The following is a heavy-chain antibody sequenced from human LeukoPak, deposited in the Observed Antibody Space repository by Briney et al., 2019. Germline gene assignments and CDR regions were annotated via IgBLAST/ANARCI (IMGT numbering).Heavy chain of an antibody. D-gene: IGHD3/OR15-3a*01. CDR3: ARGPDSWTGFDP. CDR1: GYTFTGYY. CDR2: IKPDSGGT. J-gene: IGHJ5*02. Sequence: WASVKVSCTASGYTFTGYYLHWVRQAPGQGLDWMGWIKPDSGGTNYAQKFQGRVTMTRDTSISTAYMELSRLRFDDTAMYYCARGPDSWTGFDPWVQGTLVTVSS. V-gene: IGHV1-2*02.